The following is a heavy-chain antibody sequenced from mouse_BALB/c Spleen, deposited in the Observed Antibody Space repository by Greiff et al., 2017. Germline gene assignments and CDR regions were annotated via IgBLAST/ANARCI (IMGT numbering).Heavy chain of an antibody. V-gene: IGHV5-4*02. D-gene: IGHD1-1*01. CDR2: ISDGGSYT. Sequence: EVKVVESGGGLVKPGGSLKLSCAASGFTFSDYYMYWVRQTPEKRLEWVATISDGGSYTYYPDSVKGRFTISRDNAKNNLYLQMSSLKSEDTAMYYCARDYYGSRIFAYWGQGTLVTVSA. CDR3: ARDYYGSRIFAY. CDR1: GFTFSDYY. J-gene: IGHJ3*01.